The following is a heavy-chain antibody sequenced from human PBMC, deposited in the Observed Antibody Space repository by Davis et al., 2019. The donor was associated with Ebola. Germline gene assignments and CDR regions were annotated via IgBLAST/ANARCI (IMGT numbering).Heavy chain of an antibody. J-gene: IGHJ4*02. CDR3: ARGSENWNYVDY. D-gene: IGHD1-1*01. V-gene: IGHV3-23*01. Sequence: GGSLRLSCAASGFTFSSYAVSWVRQAPGKGLEWVSAISGSGGSIYYADSVKGRFTISRDIAKNSLYLQMNSLRDEDTAVYYCARGSENWNYVDYWGQGTLVTVSS. CDR1: GFTFSSYA. CDR2: ISGSGGSI.